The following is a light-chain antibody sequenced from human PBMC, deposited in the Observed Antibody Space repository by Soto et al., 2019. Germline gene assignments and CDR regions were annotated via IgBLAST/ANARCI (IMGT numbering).Light chain of an antibody. V-gene: IGLV2-14*01. CDR2: EVS. Sequence: QSVLTQPASVSGSPGQSITISCTGTRSDVGGYNYVSWYQQHPGKAPKLMIYEVSNRPSGVSNRFSGSKSGNTASLTISGLQAEDEADYYCSSYTSSSTYVFGTGTKVT. J-gene: IGLJ1*01. CDR3: SSYTSSSTYV. CDR1: RSDVGGYNY.